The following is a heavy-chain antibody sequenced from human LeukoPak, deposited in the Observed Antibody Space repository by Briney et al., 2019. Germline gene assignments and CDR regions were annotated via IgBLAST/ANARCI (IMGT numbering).Heavy chain of an antibody. Sequence: SQTLSLTCAVSGGSISSGGYSWSWIRQPPGKGLEWIGYIYHSGSTYYNPSLKSRVIISVDTSKNQFSLKLSSVTAADTAVYYCARDYGGAVADWGQGTLVTVSS. J-gene: IGHJ4*02. V-gene: IGHV4-30-2*01. CDR2: IYHSGST. CDR1: GGSISSGGYS. CDR3: ARDYGGAVAD. D-gene: IGHD6-19*01.